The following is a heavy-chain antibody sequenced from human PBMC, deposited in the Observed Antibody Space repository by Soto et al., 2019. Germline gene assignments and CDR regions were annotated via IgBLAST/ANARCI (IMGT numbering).Heavy chain of an antibody. CDR3: VKGEYYYDGSAYYPFDY. D-gene: IGHD3-22*01. V-gene: IGHV3-64D*06. CDR2: LSDSGDSI. CDR1: GFTFSSYW. Sequence: GGSLRLSCAASGFTFSSYWMHWVRQAPGKGLEWVSGLSDSGDSIYYADSVKGRFTIYRDNSKNTAYLQMSSLRPEDTAVYYCVKGEYYYDGSAYYPFDYWGQGRMVTVSS. J-gene: IGHJ4*02.